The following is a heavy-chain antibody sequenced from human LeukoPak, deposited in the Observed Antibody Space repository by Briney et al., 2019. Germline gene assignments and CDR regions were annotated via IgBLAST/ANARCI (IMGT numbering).Heavy chain of an antibody. Sequence: GSLRLSCAASGFTFSSYAMSWVRQAPGKGLEWIGSIYYSGSTYYNPSLKSRVTISVDTSKNQFSLKLSSVTAEDTAVYYCARERYCSGDSCFDYWGQGTLVTVSS. CDR2: IYYSGST. CDR3: ARERYCSGDSCFDY. D-gene: IGHD2-15*01. CDR1: GFTFSSYA. J-gene: IGHJ4*02. V-gene: IGHV4-39*07.